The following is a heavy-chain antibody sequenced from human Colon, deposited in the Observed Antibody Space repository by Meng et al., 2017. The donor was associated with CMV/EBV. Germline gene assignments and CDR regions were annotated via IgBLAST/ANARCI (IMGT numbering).Heavy chain of an antibody. CDR1: GGSIHHGDNY. J-gene: IGHJ5*02. V-gene: IGHV4-31*03. CDR2: IYNSGST. Sequence: LTCTVSGGSIHHGDNYWNWIRQHPGKGLEWIGYIYNSGSTYYNPSLKSRVTISIDTSMNHFSLKVNSVTAADTAVYYCASGAWLRFDDWGQGILVTVSS. D-gene: IGHD5-12*01. CDR3: ASGAWLRFDD.